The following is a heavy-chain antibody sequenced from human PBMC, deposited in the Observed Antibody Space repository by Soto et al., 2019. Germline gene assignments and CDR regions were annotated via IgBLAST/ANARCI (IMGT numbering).Heavy chain of an antibody. CDR1: GFIFSTYS. D-gene: IGHD2-15*01. CDR2: ISRSSDHM. CDR3: TRAISGGPFDY. Sequence: GGSLRLSCAASGFIFSTYSMNWVRQTPGKGLEWVSSISRSSDHMYYADSVRGRSTISRDNAKNSLFLQINSLRAEDTAVYYCTRAISGGPFDYWGQGALVTRLL. J-gene: IGHJ4*02. V-gene: IGHV3-21*01.